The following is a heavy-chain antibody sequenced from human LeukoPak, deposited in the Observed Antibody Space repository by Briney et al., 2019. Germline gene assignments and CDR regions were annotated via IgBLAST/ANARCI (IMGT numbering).Heavy chain of an antibody. CDR2: ITGSGGNT. CDR3: AKAASSSWPSYYYGMDV. V-gene: IGHV3-23*01. CDR1: GFIFSSYS. Sequence: GGSLRLSCAASGFIFSSYSMSWVRQAPGKGLEWVSVITGSGGNTYYADSVKGRFTISKDNSKNAVYLQMSSLRVDDTAVYYCAKAASSSWPSYYYGMDVWGQGTTVTVSS. J-gene: IGHJ6*02. D-gene: IGHD6-13*01.